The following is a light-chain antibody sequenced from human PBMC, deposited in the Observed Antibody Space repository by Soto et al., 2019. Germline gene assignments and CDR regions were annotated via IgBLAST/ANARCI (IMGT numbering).Light chain of an antibody. V-gene: IGLV2-14*01. Sequence: QSVLTQPASVSGSPGQSITISCTGTSSDVGVYDFVSWYQQHPGRAPKLIIYEVNNRPSGVSDRFSGSKSGNTASLTISGLQAEDEADYHCSSYTTSTTLVIFGGGTKVTVL. CDR3: SSYTTSTTLVI. J-gene: IGLJ2*01. CDR2: EVN. CDR1: SSDVGVYDF.